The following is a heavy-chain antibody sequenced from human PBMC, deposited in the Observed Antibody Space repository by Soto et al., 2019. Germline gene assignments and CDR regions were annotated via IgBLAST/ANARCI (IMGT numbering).Heavy chain of an antibody. CDR3: ALGYCISTSCYIYYYYGMDV. CDR2: IIPIFGTA. J-gene: IGHJ6*02. Sequence: SVKVSCKAIGYSFTSHYIHWVRQAPGQGLEWMGGIIPIFGTANYAQKFQGRVTITADESTSTAYMELSSLRSEDTAVYYCALGYCISTSCYIYYYYGMDVWGQGTTVTVSS. CDR1: GYSFTSHY. D-gene: IGHD2-2*02. V-gene: IGHV1-69*13.